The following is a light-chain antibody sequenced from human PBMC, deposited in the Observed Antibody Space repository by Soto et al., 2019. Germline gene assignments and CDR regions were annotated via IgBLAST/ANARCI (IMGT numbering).Light chain of an antibody. V-gene: IGKV1-39*01. CDR2: TTS. J-gene: IGKJ5*01. CDR1: QSISTY. Sequence: DVQMTQSPSSLSASVRDRVTITCQPSQSISTYLNWYQQKQGKAPNLLIYTTSSLHSGVPSRFSGSGSGTDGTLTISSLKTEDVATYYCQQSYSTTITFGQGTRLEIK. CDR3: QQSYSTTIT.